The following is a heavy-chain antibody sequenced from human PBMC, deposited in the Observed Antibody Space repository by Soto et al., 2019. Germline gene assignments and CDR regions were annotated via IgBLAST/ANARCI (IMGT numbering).Heavy chain of an antibody. J-gene: IGHJ5*02. CDR1: GYTFTSYA. CDR3: AREHYGTSAWFDP. D-gene: IGHD3-10*01. V-gene: IGHV1-8*02. CDR2: MNPNSGNT. Sequence: ASVKVSCKASGYTFTSYAMNWVRQAPGQGLEWMGWMNPNSGNTGYAQKFQGRVTMTRNTSINTAYMELSSLRSEDTAVYYCAREHYGTSAWFDPWGQGTLVTVSS.